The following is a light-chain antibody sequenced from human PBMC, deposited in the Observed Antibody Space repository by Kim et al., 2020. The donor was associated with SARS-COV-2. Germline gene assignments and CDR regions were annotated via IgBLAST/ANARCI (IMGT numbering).Light chain of an antibody. V-gene: IGKV1-9*01. CDR3: QQYNSYPIT. CDR2: AAS. CDR1: QGISSY. Sequence: IQLTQSPPSLSASVGDRVTITCRASQGISSYLAWYEQKPGKAPKLLISAASTLQSGVPSRFSGSGSGTDFILTISSLQPEDFATYYCQQYNSYPITFGQGTRLEIK. J-gene: IGKJ5*01.